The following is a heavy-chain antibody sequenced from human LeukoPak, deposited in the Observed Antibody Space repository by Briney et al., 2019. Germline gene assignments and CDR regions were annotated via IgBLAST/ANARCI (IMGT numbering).Heavy chain of an antibody. V-gene: IGHV4-59*08. CDR1: GGSISSYY. CDR2: IYYSGST. J-gene: IGHJ4*02. CDR3: ASNYDFWNNLMDY. Sequence: PSETLSLTCTVSGGSISSYYWSWIRQPPGKGLEWIGYIYYSGSTNYNPSLKSRVTISVDTSKNQFSLKLSSVTAADTAVYYCASNYDFWNNLMDYWGQGTLVTVSS. D-gene: IGHD3-3*01.